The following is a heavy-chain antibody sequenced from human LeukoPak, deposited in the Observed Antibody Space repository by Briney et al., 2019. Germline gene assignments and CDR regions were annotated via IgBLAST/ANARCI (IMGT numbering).Heavy chain of an antibody. CDR2: IIDRGST. D-gene: IGHD2-15*01. Sequence: SETLSLTCAVSGGSISSGYWWSWVRQPPMKGLEWIGEIIDRGSTNYNPSLKGRITISLDKTKSQFSLNVNSVTAADTAVYYCATYGPTSGGYTFEYWGQGILVTVSS. CDR1: GGSISSGYW. CDR3: ATYGPTSGGYTFEY. J-gene: IGHJ4*02. V-gene: IGHV4-4*02.